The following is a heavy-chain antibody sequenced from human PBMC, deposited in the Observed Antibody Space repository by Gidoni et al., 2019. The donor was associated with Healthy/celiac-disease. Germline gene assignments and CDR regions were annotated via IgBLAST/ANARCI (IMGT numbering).Heavy chain of an antibody. J-gene: IGHJ3*02. Sequence: QLQLQESGPGLVKPSETLSLTCTVSGGSISSSSYYWGWIRQPPGKGLEWIGSIYYSGSTYYNPSLKSRVTISVDTSKNQFSLKLSSVTAADTAVYYCARSQGSDAFDIWGQGTMVTVSS. CDR3: ARSQGSDAFDI. CDR1: GGSISSSSYY. V-gene: IGHV4-39*07. CDR2: IYYSGST.